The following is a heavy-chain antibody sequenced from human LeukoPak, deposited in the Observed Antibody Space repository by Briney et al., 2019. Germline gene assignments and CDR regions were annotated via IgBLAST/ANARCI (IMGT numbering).Heavy chain of an antibody. V-gene: IGHV3-30*03. CDR1: GFTFRSYG. Sequence: PGRSLRLSCAASGFTFRSYGMHWVRQAPGKGLEWVAVISYDGSDKYYADSVKGRFTISRDNSKNTLYLQMNSLRAEDTAVYYCARESGSFNYWGQGTLVTVSS. J-gene: IGHJ4*02. D-gene: IGHD3-10*01. CDR2: ISYDGSDK. CDR3: ARESGSFNY.